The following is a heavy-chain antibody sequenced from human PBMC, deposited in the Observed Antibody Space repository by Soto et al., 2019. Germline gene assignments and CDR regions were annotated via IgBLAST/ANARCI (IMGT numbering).Heavy chain of an antibody. D-gene: IGHD1-1*01. CDR2: IIPIFGTA. CDR1: GGTFSSYA. V-gene: IGHV1-69*12. J-gene: IGHJ6*02. CDR3: ATSPELARPDYYYYGMDV. Sequence: QVQLVQSGAEVKKPGSSVKVSCKASGGTFSSYAISWVRQAPGQGLEWMGGIIPIFGTANYAQKFQGRVTITADEXTXTXXMELSSLRSEDTAVYYCATSPELARPDYYYYGMDVWGQGTTVTVSS.